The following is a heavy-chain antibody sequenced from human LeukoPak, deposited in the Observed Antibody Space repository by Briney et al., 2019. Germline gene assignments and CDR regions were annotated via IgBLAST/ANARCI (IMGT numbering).Heavy chain of an antibody. CDR2: INSDGRST. CDR3: ARHSSGYYHYDY. J-gene: IGHJ4*02. D-gene: IGHD3-22*01. V-gene: IGHV3-74*01. Sequence: GGSLRLSCAASGFTFSSYWMHWVRQAPGKGLVWVSRINSDGRSTSYADSVKGRFTISRDSSKNTLHLQMNSLRAEDTAVYYCARHSSGYYHYDYWGPGTPVTVAS. CDR1: GFTFSSYW.